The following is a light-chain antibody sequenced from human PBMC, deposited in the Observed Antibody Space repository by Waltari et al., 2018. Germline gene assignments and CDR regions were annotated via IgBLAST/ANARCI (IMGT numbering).Light chain of an antibody. CDR3: QQYDKWLRYS. CDR1: QSISTN. J-gene: IGKJ2*01. CDR2: GAS. V-gene: IGKV3-15*01. Sequence: IVMTQSPATLSVSPGERATPSCTASQSISTNLAWFQEKPGQAPRLLIYGASTRATGVPARFSGSGSGTYFTLVISSLQSEDFAVYYCQQYDKWLRYSFGQGTKLEIK.